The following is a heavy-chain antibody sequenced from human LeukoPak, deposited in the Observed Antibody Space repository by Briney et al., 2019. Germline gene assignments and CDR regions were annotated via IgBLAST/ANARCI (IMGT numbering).Heavy chain of an antibody. CDR2: IYYRGST. CDR1: GGSISSYY. J-gene: IGHJ5*02. V-gene: IGHV4-59*08. CDR3: ARHPLWFGELLLWFDP. Sequence: SETLSLTCTVSGGSISSYYWNWIRQPPGKGLEWIGYIYYRGSTNYNPSLKSRVTISVDTSKNQFSLKLSSVTAADTAVYYCARHPLWFGELLLWFDPWGQGTLVTVSS. D-gene: IGHD3-10*01.